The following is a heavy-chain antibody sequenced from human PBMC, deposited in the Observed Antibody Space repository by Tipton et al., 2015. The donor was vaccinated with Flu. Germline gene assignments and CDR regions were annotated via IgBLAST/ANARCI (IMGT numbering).Heavy chain of an antibody. CDR1: GFTFDDYA. J-gene: IGHJ4*02. V-gene: IGHV3-9*01. D-gene: IGHD1-26*01. Sequence: SLRLSCAASGFTFDDYAMHWVRQAPGKGLEWASGISWNSGSIGYADSVKGRFTISRDNAKNSLYLQMNSLRAEDTALYYCAKDEEWELGGVDYWGQGTLVTVSS. CDR3: AKDEEWELGGVDY. CDR2: ISWNSGSI.